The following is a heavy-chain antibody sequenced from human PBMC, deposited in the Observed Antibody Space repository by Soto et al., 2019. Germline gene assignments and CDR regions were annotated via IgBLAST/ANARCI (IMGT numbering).Heavy chain of an antibody. D-gene: IGHD3-10*01. CDR3: ARCTMLRGAPRPYGMDV. J-gene: IGHJ6*02. V-gene: IGHV1-69*01. Sequence: QVQLVQSGAEVKKPGSSVKVSCKASGGTFSSYAISWVRQAPGQGLEWMGGIIPIFGTANYAQKFQGRVTITADESTSTAYMELSSLRSEDTAVYYCARCTMLRGAPRPYGMDVWGQGTTVTVSS. CDR1: GGTFSSYA. CDR2: IIPIFGTA.